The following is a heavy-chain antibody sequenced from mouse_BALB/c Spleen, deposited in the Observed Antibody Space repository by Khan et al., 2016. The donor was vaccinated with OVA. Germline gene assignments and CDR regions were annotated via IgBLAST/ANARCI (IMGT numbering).Heavy chain of an antibody. CDR3: NRLGATGWFAY. CDR2: IDPFNGGT. CDR1: GYSFTNYY. J-gene: IGHJ3*01. V-gene: IGHV1S135*01. Sequence: MQLEESGPELMKPGASVKISCKASGYSFTNYYIHWVKQSPGQSLEWIGYIDPFNGGTNYNQKFKGTATLTVDKSSSTAYMHLSSLTSEDSAVLLRNRLGATGWFAYRGQGTLV. D-gene: IGHD3-1*01.